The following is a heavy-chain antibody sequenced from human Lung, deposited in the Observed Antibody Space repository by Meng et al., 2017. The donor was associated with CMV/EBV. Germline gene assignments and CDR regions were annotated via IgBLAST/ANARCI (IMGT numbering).Heavy chain of an antibody. J-gene: IGHJ6*02. V-gene: IGHV1-18*01. CDR3: AREMDCSSTSCYVLPNYYYYGMDV. CDR1: GYTFTSYG. Sequence: SVXVSXXASGYTFTSYGISWVRQAPGQGLEWMGWISAYNGNTNYAQKLQGRVTMTTDTSTSTAYMELRSLRSDDTAVYYCAREMDCSSTSCYVLPNYYYYGMDVSGQRATVTVSS. D-gene: IGHD2-2*01. CDR2: ISAYNGNT.